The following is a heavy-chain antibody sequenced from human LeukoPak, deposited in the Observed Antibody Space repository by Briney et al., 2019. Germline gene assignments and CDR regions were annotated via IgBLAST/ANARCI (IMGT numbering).Heavy chain of an antibody. CDR2: ISYDGSNK. Sequence: GRSLRLSCAASGFTFSSYAMHWVRQAPGKGLEWVAVISYDGSNKYYADSVKGRFTISRDNSKNTLYLQMNSLRAEDTAVYYCARDPSYSGYDPSHYFDYWGQGTLVTVSS. D-gene: IGHD5-12*01. V-gene: IGHV3-30-3*01. J-gene: IGHJ4*02. CDR3: ARDPSYSGYDPSHYFDY. CDR1: GFTFSSYA.